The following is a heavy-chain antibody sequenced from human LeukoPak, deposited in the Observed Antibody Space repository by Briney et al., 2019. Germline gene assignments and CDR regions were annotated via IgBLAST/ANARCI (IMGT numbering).Heavy chain of an antibody. CDR3: ARDLGDYSYDY. J-gene: IGHJ4*02. Sequence: ASVNVSCTASGYTFTVYYMHWVRPAPGQGLEWMGWINPNSGGTSYAQKFQGWVTMTRDTSISTAYMELSRLRSDDTAVYYCARDLGDYSYDYWGQGTLVTVSS. CDR1: GYTFTVYY. CDR2: INPNSGGT. V-gene: IGHV1-2*04. D-gene: IGHD4-11*01.